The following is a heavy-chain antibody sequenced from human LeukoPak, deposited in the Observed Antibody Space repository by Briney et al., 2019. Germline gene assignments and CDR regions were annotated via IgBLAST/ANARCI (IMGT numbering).Heavy chain of an antibody. D-gene: IGHD5-18*01. Sequence: PSETLSLTCAVYGGSFSGYYWSWVRQAPGKGLEWVSVIYSGGSTYYADSVKGRFTISRDNSKNTLYLQMNSLRAEDTAVYYCARGDLLTAIRYWGQGTLVTVSS. CDR1: GGSFSGYY. CDR2: IYSGGST. V-gene: IGHV3-66*01. J-gene: IGHJ4*02. CDR3: ARGDLLTAIRY.